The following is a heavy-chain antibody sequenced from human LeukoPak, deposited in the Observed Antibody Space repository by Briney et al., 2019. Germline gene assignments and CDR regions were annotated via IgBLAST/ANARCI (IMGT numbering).Heavy chain of an antibody. CDR2: IWYDGSNK. D-gene: IGHD6-19*01. CDR3: ARDPSLYSSGWRYYYYYGMDV. V-gene: IGHV3-33*01. CDR1: GFTFSSYG. Sequence: PGGSLRLSCAASGFTFSSYGMHWVRQAPGKGLEWVAVIWYDGSNKYYADSVKGRFTISRDNSKNTLYLQMNSLRAEDTAVYYCARDPSLYSSGWRYYYYYGMDVWGQGTTVTVSS. J-gene: IGHJ6*02.